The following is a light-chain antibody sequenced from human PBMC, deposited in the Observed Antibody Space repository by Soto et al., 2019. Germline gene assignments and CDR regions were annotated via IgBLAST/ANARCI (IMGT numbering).Light chain of an antibody. CDR2: AAS. V-gene: IGKV1-39*01. J-gene: IGKJ5*01. CDR1: HSITKY. CDR3: QQSSSSPIT. Sequence: DIQMTQSPSSLSASVGDRVTITCRASHSITKYLNWYQQKPGKAPKLLMYAASTLESGVPARFTGSGSGTVCTLTITSLQPEDFASYYCQQSSSSPITFGQGTRLDIK.